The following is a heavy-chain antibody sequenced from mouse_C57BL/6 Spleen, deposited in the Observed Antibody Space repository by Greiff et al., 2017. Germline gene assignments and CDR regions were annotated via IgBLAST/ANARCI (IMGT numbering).Heavy chain of an antibody. Sequence: VQLQQSGPELVKPGASVKISCKASGYAFSSSWMNWVKQRPGKGLEWIGRIYPGDGDTNYNGKFKGKATLTADKSSSTAYMQLSSLTSEDSAVYFCASPLHYYGSSYAMDYWGQGTSVTVSS. J-gene: IGHJ4*01. D-gene: IGHD1-1*01. V-gene: IGHV1-82*01. CDR3: ASPLHYYGSSYAMDY. CDR2: IYPGDGDT. CDR1: GYAFSSSW.